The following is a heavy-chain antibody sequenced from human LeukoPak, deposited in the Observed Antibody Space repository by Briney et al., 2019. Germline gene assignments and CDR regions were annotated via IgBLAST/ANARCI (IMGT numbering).Heavy chain of an antibody. V-gene: IGHV4-61*02. D-gene: IGHD4-17*01. CDR1: GGSISSGSYY. CDR3: ARVVGTVTTGWYFDL. CDR2: IYTSGST. Sequence: PSQTLSLTCTVSGGSISSGSYYWSWIRQPAGKGLEWIGRIYTSGSTNYNPSLKSRVTISVDTSKNQFSLKLSSVTAADTAVYYCARVVGTVTTGWYFDLWGRGTLVTVPS. J-gene: IGHJ2*01.